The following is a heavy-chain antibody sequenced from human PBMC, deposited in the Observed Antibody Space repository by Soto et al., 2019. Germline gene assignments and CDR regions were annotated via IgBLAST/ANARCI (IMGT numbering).Heavy chain of an antibody. J-gene: IGHJ4*02. Sequence: SETLSLTCAVYGGSFSGYYWSWIRQPPGKGLEWIGEINDSGSTKYNPSLKSRVTISVDTSKNQFSLKLSSVTAADTAVYYCAIERNSYGYFYFDYWGQGTLVTGSS. V-gene: IGHV4-34*01. CDR1: GGSFSGYY. CDR2: INDSGST. CDR3: AIERNSYGYFYFDY. D-gene: IGHD5-18*01.